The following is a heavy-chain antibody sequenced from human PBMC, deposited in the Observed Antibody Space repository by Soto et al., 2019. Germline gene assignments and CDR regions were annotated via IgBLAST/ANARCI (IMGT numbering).Heavy chain of an antibody. D-gene: IGHD3-22*01. Sequence: PGGSLXLSCAASGFTFSDYYMSWIRQAPGKGLEWVSYISSSSSYTNYADSVKGRFTISRDNAKNSLYLQMNSLRAEDTAVYYCAREDYDSSGYYRRSGYYGMDVWGQGTTVTVSS. CDR1: GFTFSDYY. CDR3: AREDYDSSGYYRRSGYYGMDV. J-gene: IGHJ6*02. V-gene: IGHV3-11*05. CDR2: ISSSSSYT.